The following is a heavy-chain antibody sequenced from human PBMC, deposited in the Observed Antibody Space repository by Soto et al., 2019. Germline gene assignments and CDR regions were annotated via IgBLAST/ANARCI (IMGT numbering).Heavy chain of an antibody. J-gene: IGHJ4*02. CDR1: GFAFTTAVVG. CDR3: AHSDGGYEIIYFDF. V-gene: IGHV2-5*01. D-gene: IGHD5-12*01. Sequence: SGPPLVNPPQTLTLTCTFSGFAFTTAVVGVGLIRQTPGGALEWLTLIYYNDDRRFSPSLKTRLTITGDTSKNQVVLSLTNVDPGDTATYFCAHSDGGYEIIYFDFWGQGIPVTVSS. CDR2: IYYNDDR.